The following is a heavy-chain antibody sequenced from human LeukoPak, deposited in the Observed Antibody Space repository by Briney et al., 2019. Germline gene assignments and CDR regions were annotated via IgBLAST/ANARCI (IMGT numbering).Heavy chain of an antibody. J-gene: IGHJ4*02. CDR1: GFIVSSYA. CDR3: VKEWYSGYVFDY. Sequence: GGSLRLSCSASGFIVSSYAMHWVRQAPGKGLEYVSAISSNGGSTYYAISVKGRFTIYRDNSKNALYLQMSSLRAEDTAVYYCVKEWYSGYVFDYWGQGTLVTVSS. CDR2: ISSNGGST. D-gene: IGHD5-12*01. V-gene: IGHV3-64D*06.